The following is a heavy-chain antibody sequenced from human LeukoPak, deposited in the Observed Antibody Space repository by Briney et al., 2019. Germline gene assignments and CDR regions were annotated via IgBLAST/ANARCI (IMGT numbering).Heavy chain of an antibody. CDR2: ISSGTSYK. CDR3: ARGYYDSSGYYPFDY. CDR1: GSTFSSYS. D-gene: IGHD3-22*01. V-gene: IGHV3-21*01. Sequence: GGSLRLSCAASGSTFSSYSMNWVRQAPGKGLEWVSCISSGTSYKYYADSVKGRFTISRDNAEKSLYLQMNSLRAEDTAVYYCARGYYDSSGYYPFDYWGQGTLVTVSS. J-gene: IGHJ4*02.